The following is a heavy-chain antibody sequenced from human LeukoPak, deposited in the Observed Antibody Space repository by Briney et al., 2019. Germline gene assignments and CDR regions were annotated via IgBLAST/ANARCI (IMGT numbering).Heavy chain of an antibody. J-gene: IGHJ1*01. CDR3: ARHESRGNSWYQYFQH. V-gene: IGHV4-39*01. D-gene: IGHD6-13*01. Sequence: PSETLSLTCTVSGGSISSSSYYWGWIRQPPGKGLEWIGSIYYSGSTYYNPSLKSRVTISVDTSKNQFSLKLSSVTAADTAVYYCARHESRGNSWYQYFQHWGQGTLVTVSS. CDR2: IYYSGST. CDR1: GGSISSSSYY.